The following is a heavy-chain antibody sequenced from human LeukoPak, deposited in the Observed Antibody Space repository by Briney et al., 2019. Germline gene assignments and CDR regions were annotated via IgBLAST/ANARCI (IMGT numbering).Heavy chain of an antibody. CDR1: GGSISSYY. D-gene: IGHD3-10*01. V-gene: IGHV4-4*07. J-gene: IGHJ5*02. CDR2: IYSSGTT. CDR3: ARDSGTTGEVKFDP. Sequence: SETLSLTCTVSGGSISSYYWSWIRQPAGKGLEWIGRIYSSGTTTYNPSLKSRVTMSVDTAENQVSLRLSSVTAADTAVYYCARDSGTTGEVKFDPWGQGSLVTVSS.